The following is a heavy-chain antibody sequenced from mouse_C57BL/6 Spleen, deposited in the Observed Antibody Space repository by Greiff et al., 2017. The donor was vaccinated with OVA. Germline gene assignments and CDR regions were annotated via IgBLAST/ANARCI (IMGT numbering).Heavy chain of an antibody. Sequence: VKQRPGQGLEWIGEIDPSDSYTNYNQKFKGKSTLTVDKSSSTAYMQLSSLTSEDSAVYYCASSTVVAHWYFDVWGTGTTVTVSS. CDR2: IDPSDSYT. V-gene: IGHV1-69*01. CDR3: ASSTVVAHWYFDV. J-gene: IGHJ1*03. D-gene: IGHD1-1*01.